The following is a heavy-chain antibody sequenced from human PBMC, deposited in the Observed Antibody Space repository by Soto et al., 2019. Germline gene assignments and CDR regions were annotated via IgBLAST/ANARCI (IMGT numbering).Heavy chain of an antibody. V-gene: IGHV3-30*18. D-gene: IGHD2-15*01. Sequence: GGSLRLSCAASGFTFSSYGMHWVRQAPGKGLEWVAVISYDGSNKYYADSVKGRFTISRDNSKNTLYLQMNSLRAEDTAVYYCAKGYCSGGSCYWAGNYFDYWGQGTLVTVSS. CDR1: GFTFSSYG. J-gene: IGHJ4*02. CDR3: AKGYCSGGSCYWAGNYFDY. CDR2: ISYDGSNK.